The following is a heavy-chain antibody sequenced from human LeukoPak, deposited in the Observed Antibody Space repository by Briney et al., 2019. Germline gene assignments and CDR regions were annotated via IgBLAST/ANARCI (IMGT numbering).Heavy chain of an antibody. J-gene: IGHJ2*01. CDR2: IYYSGST. CDR3: ARGVKIEYSSSSRNWYFDL. Sequence: SETLSLTCTVSGGSISSYYWSWIWQPPGKGLEWIGYIYYSGSTNYNPSLKSRVTITVDTSKNQFSLKLSSVTAADTAVYYCARGVKIEYSSSSRNWYFDLWGRGTLVTVSS. D-gene: IGHD6-6*01. V-gene: IGHV4-59*08. CDR1: GGSISSYY.